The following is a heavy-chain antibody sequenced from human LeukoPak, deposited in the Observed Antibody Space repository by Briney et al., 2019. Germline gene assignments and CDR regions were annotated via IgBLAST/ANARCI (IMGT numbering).Heavy chain of an antibody. J-gene: IGHJ5*02. V-gene: IGHV4-34*01. CDR1: GGSFSGYY. D-gene: IGHD6-13*01. CDR3: ERTEQQLVPWFDP. Sequence: SETLSLTCAVYGGSFSGYYWSWIRQPPGKGLEWIGEINHSGSTNYNPSLKSRVTISVDTSKNQCSLKLSSVTAADTAVYDSERTEQQLVPWFDPLGQGTLVTVSS. CDR2: INHSGST.